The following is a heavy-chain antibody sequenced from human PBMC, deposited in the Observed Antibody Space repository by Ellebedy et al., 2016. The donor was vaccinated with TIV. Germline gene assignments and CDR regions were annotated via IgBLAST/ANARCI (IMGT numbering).Heavy chain of an antibody. Sequence: MPSETLSLTCTFTVSGVSISSYYWTWIRQPPGQGLEWLGYIYYTGRTNYNPSLKSRLTISVDTSKNQFSLKLSSVTAADTAVYYCASGTNQYFFDYWGQGTLVTVSS. D-gene: IGHD1-26*01. CDR2: IYYTGRT. V-gene: IGHV4-59*01. J-gene: IGHJ4*02. CDR3: ASGTNQYFFDY. CDR1: GVSISSYY.